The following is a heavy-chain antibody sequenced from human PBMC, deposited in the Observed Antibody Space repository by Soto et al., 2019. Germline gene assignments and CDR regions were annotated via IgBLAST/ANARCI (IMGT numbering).Heavy chain of an antibody. CDR2: IYYSGST. CDR1: GGSISSGGYS. J-gene: IGHJ6*02. Sequence: SETLSLTCAVSGGSISSGGYSWSWIRQPPGKGLEWIGNIYYSGSTYYNPSLKSRVTISVDTSKNQFSLKLSSVTAADTAVYYCARQVGYCSGGTCYSWNYYYYGMDVWGQGTTVTVSS. CDR3: ARQVGYCSGGTCYSWNYYYYGMDV. V-gene: IGHV4-30-2*03. D-gene: IGHD2-15*01.